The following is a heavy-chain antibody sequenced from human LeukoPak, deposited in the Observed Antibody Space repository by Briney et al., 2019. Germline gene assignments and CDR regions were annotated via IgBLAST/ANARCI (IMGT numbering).Heavy chain of an antibody. Sequence: ASVKVSCKASGYTFTGYYMHWVRQAPGQGLEWMGWINPNSGGTNYAQKLQGRVTMTTDTSTSTAYMELRSLRSDDTAVYYCARDARGYCSGGSCYPYNWFDPWGQGTLVTVSS. CDR1: GYTFTGYY. CDR2: INPNSGGT. J-gene: IGHJ5*02. D-gene: IGHD2-15*01. V-gene: IGHV1-2*02. CDR3: ARDARGYCSGGSCYPYNWFDP.